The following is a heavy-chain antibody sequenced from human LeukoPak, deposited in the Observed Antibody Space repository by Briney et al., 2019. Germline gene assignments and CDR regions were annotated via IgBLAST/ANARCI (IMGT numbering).Heavy chain of an antibody. CDR2: ISAYNGNT. CDR1: GYTFTSYG. J-gene: IGHJ4*02. CDR3: ARTTYYYDSSGYYYFDY. V-gene: IGHV1-18*01. D-gene: IGHD3-22*01. Sequence: ASVKVSCKASGYTFTSYGISWVRQAPGQGLEWMGWISAYNGNTNYAQKLQGRVTMTTDTSTSTAYMELRSLRSGDTAVYYCARTTYYYDSSGYYYFDYWGQGTLVTVSS.